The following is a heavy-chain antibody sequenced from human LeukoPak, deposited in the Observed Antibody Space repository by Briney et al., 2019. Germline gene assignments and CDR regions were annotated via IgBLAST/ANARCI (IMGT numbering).Heavy chain of an antibody. CDR2: ISGSGGST. Sequence: GGSLRLSCAASGFTFSSYAMSWVRQAPGKGLEGVSAISGSGGSTYYADSVKGRFTISRDNSKNTLYLQMNSLRAEDTAVYYCAKDSNWGSDYYFDYWGQGTLVTVSS. CDR3: AKDSNWGSDYYFDY. V-gene: IGHV3-23*01. D-gene: IGHD7-27*01. J-gene: IGHJ4*02. CDR1: GFTFSSYA.